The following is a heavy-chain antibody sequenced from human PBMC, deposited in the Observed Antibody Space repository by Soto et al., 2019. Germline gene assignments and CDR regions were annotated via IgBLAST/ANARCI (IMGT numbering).Heavy chain of an antibody. CDR3: ARVSGRITIFGVVINPPHYYYYGMDV. D-gene: IGHD3-3*01. V-gene: IGHV4-34*01. J-gene: IGHJ6*02. Sequence: SETLSLTCAVYGGSFSGYYWSWIRQPPGKGLEWIGEINHSGSTNYNPSLKSRVTISVDTSKNQFSLKLSSVTAADTAVYYCARVSGRITIFGVVINPPHYYYYGMDVWGQGTTVTVSS. CDR1: GGSFSGYY. CDR2: INHSGST.